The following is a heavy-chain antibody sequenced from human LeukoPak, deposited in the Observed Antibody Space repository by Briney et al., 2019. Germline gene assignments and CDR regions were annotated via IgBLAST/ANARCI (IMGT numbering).Heavy chain of an antibody. CDR2: LSGSGDST. D-gene: IGHD3-22*01. CDR1: GFTFSSYA. CDR3: ARDPYYYDSSGLADY. J-gene: IGHJ4*02. Sequence: GGSLRLSCAASGFTFSSYAMSWVRQAPGKGLEWVSTLSGSGDSTYYADSVKGRFTISRDNAKNTLYLQMNSLRAEDTAVYYCARDPYYYDSSGLADYWGQGTLVTVSS. V-gene: IGHV3-23*01.